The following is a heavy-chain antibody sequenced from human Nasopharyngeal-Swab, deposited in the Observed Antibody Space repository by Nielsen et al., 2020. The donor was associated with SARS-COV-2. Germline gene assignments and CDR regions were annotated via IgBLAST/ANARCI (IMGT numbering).Heavy chain of an antibody. J-gene: IGHJ6*02. V-gene: IGHV1-58*02. CDR1: GFTFTSSA. CDR3: AGYDILTGSMDV. CDR2: IVVGSGNT. Sequence: SVKVSCKASGFTFTSSAMQWVRQARGQRLEWIGWIVVGSGNTNYAQKFQERVTITRDMSTSTAYMELSSLRSEDTAVYYCAGYDILTGSMDVWGQGTTVTVSS. D-gene: IGHD3-9*01.